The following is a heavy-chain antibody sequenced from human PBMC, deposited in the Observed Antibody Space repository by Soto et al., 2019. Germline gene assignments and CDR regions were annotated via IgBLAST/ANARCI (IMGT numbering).Heavy chain of an antibody. V-gene: IGHV1-3*01. CDR2: INGGNGNT. CDR1: GYTFTTYT. Sequence: ASVKVSCKASGYTFTTYTMHWVRQAPGQRLEWMGWINGGNGNTKYSQKFQGRVTFTRDTSASTAYMELSSLRSEDTAVYYCARRRSTSAIGAEYFYLWGQGTPVTVSS. J-gene: IGHJ1*01. D-gene: IGHD2-2*01. CDR3: ARRRSTSAIGAEYFYL.